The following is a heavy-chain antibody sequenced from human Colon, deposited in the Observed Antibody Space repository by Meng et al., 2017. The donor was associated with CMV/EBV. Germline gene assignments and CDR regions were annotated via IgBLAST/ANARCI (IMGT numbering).Heavy chain of an antibody. CDR2: TLYDESTK. CDR3: ARDSGGAGIDY. D-gene: IGHD3-10*01. J-gene: IGHJ4*02. V-gene: IGHV3-30*02. CDR1: GFTFSTHG. Sequence: GESLKISCAASGFTFSTHGMHWVRQTPGKGLEWVAFTLYDESTKYYTDSVKGRFTVSRDTSKNIIYLQMNNLKDEDTAIYYCARDSGGAGIDYWGQGTLVTVSS.